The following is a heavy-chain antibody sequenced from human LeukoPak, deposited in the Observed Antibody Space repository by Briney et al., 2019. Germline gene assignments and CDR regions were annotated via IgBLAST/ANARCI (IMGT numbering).Heavy chain of an antibody. D-gene: IGHD6-19*01. CDR1: GGTFSSYA. Sequence: SVKVSCKASGGTFSSYAISWVRQAPGQGLEWMGGIIPIFGTANYAQKFQGRVTITADESTSTAYMELSSLRSEDTAVYCCARESVAGKRFDPWGQGTLVTVSS. V-gene: IGHV1-69*13. CDR2: IIPIFGTA. J-gene: IGHJ5*02. CDR3: ARESVAGKRFDP.